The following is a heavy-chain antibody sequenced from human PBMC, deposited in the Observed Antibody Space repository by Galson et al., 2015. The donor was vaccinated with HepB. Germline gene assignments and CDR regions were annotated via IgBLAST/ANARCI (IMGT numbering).Heavy chain of an antibody. D-gene: IGHD4-11*01. Sequence: SLRLSCAGSGFTFSDYYMSWIRQAPGKGLEWVSYISSSSSYTNYADSVKGRFTISRDNAKNSLYLQMNSLRVGDTAVYYCATAPYTSHYWCQGTLVTVSS. CDR2: ISSSSSYT. J-gene: IGHJ4*02. CDR1: GFTFSDYY. V-gene: IGHV3-11*06. CDR3: ATAPYTSHY.